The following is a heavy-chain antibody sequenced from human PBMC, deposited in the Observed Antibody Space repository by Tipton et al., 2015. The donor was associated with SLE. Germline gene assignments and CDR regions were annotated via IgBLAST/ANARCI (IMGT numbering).Heavy chain of an antibody. Sequence: SLRLSCAASGFTFSSYWMSWVRQAPGKELEWVAYIKQDGGEKYYVDSVKGRFTISRDNAKNSLYLQMNSLRAEDTAVYYCAREVGSRGPYYYYYYMDVWGKGTTVTVSS. CDR2: IKQDGGEK. CDR1: GFTFSSYW. D-gene: IGHD3-10*01. V-gene: IGHV3-7*03. J-gene: IGHJ6*03. CDR3: AREVGSRGPYYYYYYMDV.